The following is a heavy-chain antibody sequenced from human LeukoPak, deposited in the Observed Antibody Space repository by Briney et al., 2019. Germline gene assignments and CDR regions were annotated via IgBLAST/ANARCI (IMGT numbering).Heavy chain of an antibody. Sequence: SVKVSCKASGGTFSSYAISWVRQAPGQGLEWMGGIIPIFGTANYAQKFQGRVTITADESTSTAYMELSSLRSEDTAVYYCAREVGYGDYRRYFDYWGQGTLVTVSS. CDR2: IIPIFGTA. D-gene: IGHD4-17*01. CDR1: GGTFSSYA. V-gene: IGHV1-69*13. CDR3: AREVGYGDYRRYFDY. J-gene: IGHJ4*02.